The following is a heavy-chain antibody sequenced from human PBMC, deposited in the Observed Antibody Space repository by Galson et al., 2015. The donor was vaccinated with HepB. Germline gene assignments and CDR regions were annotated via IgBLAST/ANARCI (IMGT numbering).Heavy chain of an antibody. CDR2: ISSSGSTI. CDR1: GFTFSDYY. Sequence: SLRLSCAASGFTFSDYYMSWIRQAPGKGLEWVSYISSSGSTIYYADSVKGRFTISRDNAKNSLYLQMNSLRAEDTAVYYCARDTVELREGLDYWGQGTLVTVSS. CDR3: ARDTVELREGLDY. J-gene: IGHJ4*02. D-gene: IGHD3-10*01. V-gene: IGHV3-11*01.